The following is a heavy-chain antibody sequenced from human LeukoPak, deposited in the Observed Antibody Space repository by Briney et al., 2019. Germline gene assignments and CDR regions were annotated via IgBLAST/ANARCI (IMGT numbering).Heavy chain of an antibody. Sequence: ASVKVSCKASGYTFTSYGISWVRQAPGQGLEWMGWISAYNGNTNYAQKLQGRVTTTTDTSTSTAYMELRSLRSDDTAVYYCARRGSYYTYYYGMDVWGQGTTVTVSS. V-gene: IGHV1-18*01. J-gene: IGHJ6*02. CDR3: ARRGSYYTYYYGMDV. D-gene: IGHD1-26*01. CDR1: GYTFTSYG. CDR2: ISAYNGNT.